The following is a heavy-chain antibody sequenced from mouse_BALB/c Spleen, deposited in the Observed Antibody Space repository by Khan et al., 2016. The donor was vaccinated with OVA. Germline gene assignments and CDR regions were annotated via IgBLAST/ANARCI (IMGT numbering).Heavy chain of an antibody. Sequence: QVQLQQPGPELVKPGASVKMSCKASGYTFTDYDIRWVKQRTGQGLEWIGEIYPGSGRTYYNEKFKGKATLTADKSSNTAYMQLSSLTSEDSAVYFCAKIFYGNSDAMDYWGQGTAVTVSS. CDR3: AKIFYGNSDAMDY. D-gene: IGHD2-1*01. CDR2: IYPGSGRT. V-gene: IGHV1-77*01. CDR1: GYTFTDYD. J-gene: IGHJ4*01.